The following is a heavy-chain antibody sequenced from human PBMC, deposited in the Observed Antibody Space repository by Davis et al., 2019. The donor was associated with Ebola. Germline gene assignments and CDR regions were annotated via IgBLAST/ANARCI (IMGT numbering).Heavy chain of an antibody. CDR2: IYYSGTT. CDR1: GGSISGSNYY. J-gene: IGHJ4*02. V-gene: IGHV4-39*01. D-gene: IGHD1-26*01. CDR3: ARHRGSRFSGNGEFDS. Sequence: PSETLSLTCTVSGGSISGSNYYWGWIRQPPGKGLEWIGTIYYSGTTYYNPSLKSRVTVSVDTSKNQFSLKLGSVTAADTAVYYCARHRGSRFSGNGEFDSWGQGTLVTVSS.